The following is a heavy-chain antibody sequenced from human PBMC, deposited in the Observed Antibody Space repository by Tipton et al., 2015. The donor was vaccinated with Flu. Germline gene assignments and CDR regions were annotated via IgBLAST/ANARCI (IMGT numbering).Heavy chain of an antibody. V-gene: IGHV3-53*01. J-gene: IGHJ4*02. D-gene: IGHD2-2*01. CDR2: IYSGGST. CDR1: GFTVSSKH. Sequence: SLRLSCAASGFTVSSKHMGWVRQAPGKGLQWVSVIYSGGSTNYADSVKGRFTISRDNSKNTLYLQMNSLRAEDTAVYYCARGRGYCVTTTCLLPFDFWGQGTLVTVSS. CDR3: ARGRGYCVTTTCLLPFDF.